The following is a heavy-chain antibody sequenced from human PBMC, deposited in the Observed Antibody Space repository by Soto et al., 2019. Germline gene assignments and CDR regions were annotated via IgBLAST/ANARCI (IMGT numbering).Heavy chain of an antibody. CDR1: GFTFSSYS. Sequence: GGSLRLSCAASGFTFSSYSMNWVRQAPGKGLEWVSYISSSSSTIYYADSVKGRFTISRDNAKNSLYLQMNSLRAEDTAVYYCARDTVVPGGWYYYYMDVWGKGTTVTVSS. D-gene: IGHD2-2*01. J-gene: IGHJ6*03. CDR3: ARDTVVPGGWYYYYMDV. CDR2: ISSSSSTI. V-gene: IGHV3-48*01.